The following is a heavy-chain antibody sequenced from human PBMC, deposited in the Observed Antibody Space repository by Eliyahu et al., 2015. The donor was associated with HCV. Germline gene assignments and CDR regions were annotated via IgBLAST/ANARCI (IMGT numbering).Heavy chain of an antibody. CDR1: GFTFSNAW. CDR2: IKSKTDGGTT. J-gene: IGHJ4*02. CDR3: TTDRRDIVVVVAAF. V-gene: IGHV3-15*01. Sequence: EVQLVESGGGLVKPGGSLRLSCAASGFTFSNAWMSWVRQAPGKGLEWVGRIKSKTDGGTTDYAAPVKGRFTISRDDSKNTLYLQMNSLKTEDTAVYYCTTDRRDIVVVVAAFWGQGTLVTVSS. D-gene: IGHD2-15*01.